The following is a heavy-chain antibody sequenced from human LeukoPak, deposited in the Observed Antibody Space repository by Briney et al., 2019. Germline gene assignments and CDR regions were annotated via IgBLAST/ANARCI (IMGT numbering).Heavy chain of an antibody. V-gene: IGHV3-74*01. J-gene: IGHJ4*02. Sequence: PGGSLRLSCAASGFTFSSHLMHWARQAQGTGLGWVSSVKSDGTATKYADYVKGRFTNSRDNAKNTLYLQVNSLRVEDTAVYCCVRKLATGDWGQGTLVTVSS. CDR2: VKSDGTAT. CDR1: GFTFSSHL. D-gene: IGHD1-14*01. CDR3: VRKLATGD.